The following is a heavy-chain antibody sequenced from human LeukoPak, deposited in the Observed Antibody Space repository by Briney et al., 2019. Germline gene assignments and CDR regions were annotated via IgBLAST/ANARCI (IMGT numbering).Heavy chain of an antibody. Sequence: GESLKISCKGSGYSFTSFWIGWVRQMPGEGLEWMGIINPGDSDTRYSPSFQGQVTLSADKSITTAYLQWSSLKASDTAMYYCARRGARGDYYFDYWGQGTLVTVSS. J-gene: IGHJ4*02. V-gene: IGHV5-51*01. CDR2: INPGDSDT. D-gene: IGHD2-21*02. CDR1: GYSFTSFW. CDR3: ARRGARGDYYFDY.